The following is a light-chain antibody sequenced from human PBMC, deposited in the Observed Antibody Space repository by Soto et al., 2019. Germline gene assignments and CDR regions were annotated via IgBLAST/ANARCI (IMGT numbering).Light chain of an antibody. Sequence: EIVLTQSPATLSSSPRDRATLSCRASQSVSRYLAWYQQKPGQAPRLLIYATSSRATGIPDRFSGSGSGTDFTLTISRLEPEDFAVYYCQQYGRSGTFGQGTKVDIK. CDR2: ATS. J-gene: IGKJ1*01. V-gene: IGKV3-20*01. CDR3: QQYGRSGT. CDR1: QSVSRY.